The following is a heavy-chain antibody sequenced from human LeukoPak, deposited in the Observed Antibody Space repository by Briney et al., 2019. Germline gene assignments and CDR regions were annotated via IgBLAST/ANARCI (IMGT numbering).Heavy chain of an antibody. CDR1: GGSISSSSYY. J-gene: IGHJ4*02. CDR2: IYYSGST. Sequence: PETLSLTCTVSGGSISSSSYYWGWIRQPPGKGLEWIGSIYYSGSTYYNPSLKSRVTISVDTSKNQFSLKLSSVTAADTAVYYCASPSLDFMAFDYWGQGTLVTVSS. D-gene: IGHD3/OR15-3a*01. V-gene: IGHV4-39*07. CDR3: ASPSLDFMAFDY.